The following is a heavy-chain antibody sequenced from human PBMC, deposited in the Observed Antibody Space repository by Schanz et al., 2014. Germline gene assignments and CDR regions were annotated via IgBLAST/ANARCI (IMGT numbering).Heavy chain of an antibody. J-gene: IGHJ6*02. CDR3: ASSSYRLLSYYYAMDV. D-gene: IGHD1-26*01. CDR2: INTADTT. Sequence: DVQLAESGGGLVQPGGSLRLSCAASGFTLSSYALSWVRQSPGKGLEWVSAINTADTTYYADSVKGRFTISRDNAENSLYLQMSSLRAEDTAVYYCASSSYRLLSYYYAMDVCGQGTTVTVSS. CDR1: GFTLSSYA. V-gene: IGHV3-23*04.